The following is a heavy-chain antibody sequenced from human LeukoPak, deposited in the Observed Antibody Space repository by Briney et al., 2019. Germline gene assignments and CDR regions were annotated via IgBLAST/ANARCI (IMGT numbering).Heavy chain of an antibody. J-gene: IGHJ6*02. CDR2: IASDGSST. Sequence: GGSLRLSCAASGFTFSSYWMNWVRQAPGKGLVWVSRIASDGSSTTYADSVKGRFTISRDNAKNSLYLQMSNLRAEDTAVYFCARGGGLDVWGQGATVTVSS. V-gene: IGHV3-74*01. CDR1: GFTFSSYW. CDR3: ARGGGLDV. D-gene: IGHD3-16*01.